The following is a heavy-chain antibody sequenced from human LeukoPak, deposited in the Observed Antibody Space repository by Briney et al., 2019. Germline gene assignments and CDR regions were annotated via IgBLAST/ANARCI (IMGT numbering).Heavy chain of an antibody. Sequence: GGSLRLSCAASGFTVSSNYMSWVRQAPGKGLEWVSVIYSGGSTYYADSVKGRFTISRHNSKNTLYLQMNSLRAEDTAVYYCARVLSYYGYYYYGMDVWGQGTTVTVSS. J-gene: IGHJ6*02. CDR1: GFTVSSNY. CDR3: ARVLSYYGYYYYGMDV. V-gene: IGHV3-53*04. D-gene: IGHD3-10*01. CDR2: IYSGGST.